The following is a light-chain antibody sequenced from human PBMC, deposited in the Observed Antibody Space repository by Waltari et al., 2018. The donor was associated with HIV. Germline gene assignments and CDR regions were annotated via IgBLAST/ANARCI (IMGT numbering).Light chain of an antibody. Sequence: QSALTQPHSVSAAPGQKITLSCYGNDSHIWKTYVSWYHHVPGTAPKLLIYATTDRPSYWSARFSVSKSATSATLGITGLQTGDEGDYFCATWDSSLGLEVFGVGTRLTVL. CDR2: ATT. J-gene: IGLJ2*01. V-gene: IGLV1-51*01. CDR3: ATWDSSLGLEV. CDR1: DSHIWKTY.